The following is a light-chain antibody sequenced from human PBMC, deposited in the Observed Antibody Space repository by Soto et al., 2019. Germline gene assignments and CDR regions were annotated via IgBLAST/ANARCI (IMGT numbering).Light chain of an antibody. J-gene: IGKJ1*01. CDR2: DAS. Sequence: EIVLTQSPVSLSLSPGERATLSCRASQSISTFLAWYQQKPGQAPRLLIYDASSRATGIPARFSGSGSGADFTLTISSLEPEDFAVYYCQQSSKWPPTFGQGTKVDIK. CDR1: QSISTF. V-gene: IGKV3-11*01. CDR3: QQSSKWPPT.